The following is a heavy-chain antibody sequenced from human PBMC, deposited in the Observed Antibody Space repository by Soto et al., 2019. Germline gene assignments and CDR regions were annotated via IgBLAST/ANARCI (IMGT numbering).Heavy chain of an antibody. D-gene: IGHD3-22*01. CDR2: INLNSGGT. CDR1: GHYFSGYY. CDR3: ASAPPYYGISGYLEV. V-gene: IGHV1-2*02. Sequence: QVQLVQSGAEAKKTGASVKVSCEAPGHYFSGYYMYWVRQAPGHGLEWMGWINLNSGGTNYAQKFQGRVIMTRDTSITTGYMDLRGLTSDDTAVYYCASAPPYYGISGYLEVWGLGTLVTVSS. J-gene: IGHJ4*02.